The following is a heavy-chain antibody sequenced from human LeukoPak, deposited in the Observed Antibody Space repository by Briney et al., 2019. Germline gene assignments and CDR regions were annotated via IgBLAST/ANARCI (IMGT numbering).Heavy chain of an antibody. V-gene: IGHV4-59*08. Sequence: SETLSLTCTVSGGSISSYYWSWIRQSPGKGLEWIAYVFYSGTNKYNPSLKSRVTLSVDTSKNQFSLKLNSVTAADTAIYYCASHDDWATGRFSFDCRGKGILVTVSS. J-gene: IGHJ4*02. CDR2: VFYSGTN. CDR3: ASHDDWATGRFSFDC. D-gene: IGHD1-1*01. CDR1: GGSISSYY.